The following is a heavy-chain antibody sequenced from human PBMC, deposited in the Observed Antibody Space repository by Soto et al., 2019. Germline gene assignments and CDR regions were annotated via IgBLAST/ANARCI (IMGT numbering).Heavy chain of an antibody. CDR3: ARVTKQLVAPLGYYYYMDV. D-gene: IGHD6-13*01. J-gene: IGHJ6*03. Sequence: GASVKVSCKASGYTFTSYGISWVRQAPGQGLEWMGWISAYNGNTNYAQKLQGRVTMTTDTSTSTAYMELRSLRSDDTAVYYCARVTKQLVAPLGYYYYMDVWGKGTTVTVSS. V-gene: IGHV1-18*01. CDR1: GYTFTSYG. CDR2: ISAYNGNT.